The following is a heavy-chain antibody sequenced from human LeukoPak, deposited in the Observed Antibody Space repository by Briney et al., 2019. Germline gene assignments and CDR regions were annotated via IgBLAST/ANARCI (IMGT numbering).Heavy chain of an antibody. D-gene: IGHD6-13*01. V-gene: IGHV3-30*02. J-gene: IGHJ4*02. CDR2: IRSDGSNK. CDR3: ARGIAAAGVDY. Sequence: PGGSLRLSCAGSGFSFSSYGMHWVRQAPGKGLEWMAFIRSDGSNKYYADSVKGRFTISRDNSKNTLYLQMNSLRAEDTAVYYCARGIAAAGVDYWGQGTLVTVSS. CDR1: GFSFSSYG.